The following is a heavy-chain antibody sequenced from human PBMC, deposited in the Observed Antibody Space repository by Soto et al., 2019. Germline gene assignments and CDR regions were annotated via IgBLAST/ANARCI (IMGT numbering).Heavy chain of an antibody. CDR2: IFYSGNT. D-gene: IGHD1-1*01. CDR3: ARDRPWPPNYHYYCMDV. CDR1: GGSISSGDNF. J-gene: IGHJ6*02. Sequence: SETLSLTCTVSGGSISSGDNFWSWIRQHPGKGLEWIGYIFYSGNTFYNPSLKSRLTISIDTSKNQFSLKLSSVTPADTAVYYCARDRPWPPNYHYYCMDVWGQGTAVTVSS. V-gene: IGHV4-31*03.